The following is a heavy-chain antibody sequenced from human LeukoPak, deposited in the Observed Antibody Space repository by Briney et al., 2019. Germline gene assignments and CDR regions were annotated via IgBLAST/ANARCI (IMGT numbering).Heavy chain of an antibody. D-gene: IGHD5-18*01. CDR3: ATLPNYSYGHPYYFDY. Sequence: GRSLRLSCAASGFTFSSYSMHWVRQAPGKGLEWVAVISYDGSNKYYADSVKGRFTISRDNSENTLYLQMNSLKAEDTAVYYCATLPNYSYGHPYYFDYWGQGTLVTVSS. CDR1: GFTFSSYS. CDR2: ISYDGSNK. V-gene: IGHV3-30*04. J-gene: IGHJ4*02.